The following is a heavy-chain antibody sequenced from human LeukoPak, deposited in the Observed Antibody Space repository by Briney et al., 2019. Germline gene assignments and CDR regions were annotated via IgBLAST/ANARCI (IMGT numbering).Heavy chain of an antibody. CDR3: ARDGGLVGATADDAFDI. J-gene: IGHJ3*02. D-gene: IGHD1-26*01. CDR1: GGSIGNYY. CDR2: IYHSGST. Sequence: SETLSLTCSVSGGSIGNYYWSWIRQPPGKGLEWIGYIYHSGSTKYNPSLKSRVTISVDTSKNQFSLKVTSVTAADTAVYYCARDGGLVGATADDAFDIWGQGTMVTVSS. V-gene: IGHV4-59*12.